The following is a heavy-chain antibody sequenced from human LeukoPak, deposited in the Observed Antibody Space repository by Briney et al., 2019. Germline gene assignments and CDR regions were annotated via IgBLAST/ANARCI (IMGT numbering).Heavy chain of an antibody. V-gene: IGHV1-2*02. D-gene: IGHD1-26*01. J-gene: IGHJ5*02. CDR3: ARGGSYYNWFDP. CDR2: INPNSGGT. CDR1: GYTFTSYA. Sequence: ASVKVSCKASGYTFTSYAMNWVRQAPGQGLEWMGWINPNSGGTNYAQKFQGRVTMTRDTSISTAYMELSRLRSDDTAVYYCARGGSYYNWFDPWGQGTLVTVSS.